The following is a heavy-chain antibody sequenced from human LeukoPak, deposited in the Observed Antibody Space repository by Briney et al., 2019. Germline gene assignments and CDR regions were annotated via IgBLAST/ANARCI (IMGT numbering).Heavy chain of an antibody. V-gene: IGHV3-21*01. CDR1: GFTFDNYW. D-gene: IGHD5-24*01. J-gene: IGHJ4*02. CDR3: ARDIEMMHY. CDR2: ISSSSSYI. Sequence: GGSLRLSCAASGFTFDNYWMSWVRQAPGKGLEWVSSISSSSSYIYYADSVKGRFTISRDNAKNSLYLQMNSLRAEDTAVYYCARDIEMMHYWGQGTLVTVSS.